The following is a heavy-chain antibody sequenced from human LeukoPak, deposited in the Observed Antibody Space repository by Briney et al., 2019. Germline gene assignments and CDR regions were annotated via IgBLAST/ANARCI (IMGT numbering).Heavy chain of an antibody. CDR2: ISYDGRNK. Sequence: GGSLRLSCAASGFSFSSYAMHWVRQAPGKGREWVAVISYDGRNKYYADSVKGRFTISRDNSKNTLYLQMNRLRAEDTAVYYCARVSYSSGWESFGAFDIWGQGTMVTVSS. CDR1: GFSFSSYA. CDR3: ARVSYSSGWESFGAFDI. D-gene: IGHD6-19*01. V-gene: IGHV3-30*04. J-gene: IGHJ3*02.